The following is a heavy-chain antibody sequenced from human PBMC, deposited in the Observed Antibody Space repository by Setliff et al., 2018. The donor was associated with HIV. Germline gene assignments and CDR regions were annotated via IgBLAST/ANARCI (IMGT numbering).Heavy chain of an antibody. CDR1: GLTFSSYW. J-gene: IGHJ5*02. Sequence: PGGSLRLSCAASGLTFSSYWMSWVRQAPGKGLEWVANIKEDGSEKYYVDSVKGRFTISRDNAENSLYLQMNSLTAEDTAVYYCARDFGGYCSSVSCPGLFDPWGQGTLVTVSS. CDR2: IKEDGSEK. CDR3: ARDFGGYCSSVSCPGLFDP. D-gene: IGHD2-15*01. V-gene: IGHV3-7*03.